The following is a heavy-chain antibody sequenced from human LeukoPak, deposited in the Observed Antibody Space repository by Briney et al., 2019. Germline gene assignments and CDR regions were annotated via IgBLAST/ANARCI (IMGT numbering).Heavy chain of an antibody. CDR2: IYYSGST. Sequence: SETLSLICTVSGGSISSYYWSWIRQPPGKGLEWIGYIYYSGSTNYNPSLKSRVTISVDTSKNQFSLKLSSVTAADTAVYYCARSRTHSSGWYLFDYWGQGTLVTVSS. CDR3: ARSRTHSSGWYLFDY. V-gene: IGHV4-59*01. D-gene: IGHD6-19*01. J-gene: IGHJ4*02. CDR1: GGSISSYY.